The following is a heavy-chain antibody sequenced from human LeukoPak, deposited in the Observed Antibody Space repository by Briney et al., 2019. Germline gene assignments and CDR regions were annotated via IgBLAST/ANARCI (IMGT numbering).Heavy chain of an antibody. Sequence: ASVKVSCKASGYTFNTYGITWVRQAPGQGLEWMGWISGYNGKTKYAQKLQDRVTMTTDTSTTTAYMELRSLTSDDTAVYYCARLKYYYDSSGYRAEYFQHWGQGTLVTVSS. CDR3: ARLKYYYDSSGYRAEYFQH. CDR2: ISGYNGKT. D-gene: IGHD3-22*01. CDR1: GYTFNTYG. V-gene: IGHV1-18*01. J-gene: IGHJ1*01.